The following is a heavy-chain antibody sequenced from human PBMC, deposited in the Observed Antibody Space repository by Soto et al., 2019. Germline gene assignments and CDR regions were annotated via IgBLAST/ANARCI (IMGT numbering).Heavy chain of an antibody. CDR2: ISSGSTYI. J-gene: IGHJ5*01. CDR1: GFTFSNYA. CDR3: ARGNHAVMIPATFAS. V-gene: IGHV3-21*01. Sequence: VGSLRLSCAASGFTFSNYAMTWVRQAPGKGLEWVSSISSGSTYIYYADSVKGRFTISRDNAKNSLYLQMSSLSAEDTAVYYCARGNHAVMIPATFASWGQGTLVTVSS. D-gene: IGHD3-16*01.